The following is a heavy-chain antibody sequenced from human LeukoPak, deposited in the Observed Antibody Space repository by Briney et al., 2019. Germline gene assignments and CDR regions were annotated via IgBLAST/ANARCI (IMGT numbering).Heavy chain of an antibody. V-gene: IGHV4-61*02. Sequence: SQTLSLTCTVSGGSISSSSYYWSWIRQTAGKGLEWIGRIYTTGSTNYNPSLKSRVTMSVGTSKNQFSLKLSSVTAADTAVYYCARDYSSPTDWFDPWGQGTLVTVSS. D-gene: IGHD6-13*01. J-gene: IGHJ5*01. CDR1: GGSISSSSYY. CDR2: IYTTGST. CDR3: ARDYSSPTDWFDP.